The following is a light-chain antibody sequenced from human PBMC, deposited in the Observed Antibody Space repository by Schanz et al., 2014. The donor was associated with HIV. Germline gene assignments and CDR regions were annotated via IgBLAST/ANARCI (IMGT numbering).Light chain of an antibody. CDR1: SSDVGSYNL. J-gene: IGLJ2*01. V-gene: IGLV2-23*01. Sequence: QSALTQPASVSGSPGQSITFSCTGTSSDVGSYNLVSWYQQHPGKAPKLMIYEGSKRPSGVSNRFSGSKSGNTASLSIAGLQAEDEADYFCCSYVHFTRTVVFGGGTKLTVL. CDR2: EGS. CDR3: CSYVHFTRTVV.